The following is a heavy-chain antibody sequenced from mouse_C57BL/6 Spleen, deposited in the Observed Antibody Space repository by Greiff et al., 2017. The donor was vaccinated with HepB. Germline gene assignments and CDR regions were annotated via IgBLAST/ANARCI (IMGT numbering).Heavy chain of an antibody. V-gene: IGHV5-17*01. D-gene: IGHD2-4*01. J-gene: IGHJ4*01. CDR1: GFTFSDYG. CDR2: ISSGSSTI. CDR3: ARFNDYDGYYAMDY. Sequence: EVKVVESGGGLVKPGGSLKLSCAASGFTFSDYGMHWVRQAPEKGLEWVAYISSGSSTIYYADTVKGRFTISRDNAKNTLFLQMTSLRSEDTAMYYCARFNDYDGYYAMDYWGQGTSVTVSS.